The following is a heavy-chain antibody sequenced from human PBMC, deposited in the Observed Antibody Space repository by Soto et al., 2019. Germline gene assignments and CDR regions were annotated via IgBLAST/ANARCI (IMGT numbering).Heavy chain of an antibody. D-gene: IGHD1-1*01. CDR1: GFTVSGTY. CDR2: IYSGGDT. J-gene: IGHJ6*02. V-gene: IGHV3-53*01. Sequence: EVQLVESGGGLIQPGGSLRLSCAASGFTVSGTYMIWVRQAPGKGLEWVSLIYSGGDTYYTDSVKGRFTISRDNSKNTLYLQMNSLGVEDTAVYYCARGRGTTYYYDLDVWGQGTTVTVSS. CDR3: ARGRGTTYYYDLDV.